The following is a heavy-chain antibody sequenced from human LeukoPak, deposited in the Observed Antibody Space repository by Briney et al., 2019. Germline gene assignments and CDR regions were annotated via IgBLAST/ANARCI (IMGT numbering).Heavy chain of an antibody. Sequence: GASVNVSCKASVYSFTSYGIHWVRQAPGQGLEWMGIINPSGGSTTYAQNFQGRVTMTGDTSTGTVYMELSSLRSEDTAVYYCARDYYDSSGYYHGGHWGQGTLVTVSS. J-gene: IGHJ4*02. CDR1: VYSFTSYG. D-gene: IGHD3-22*01. CDR3: ARDYYDSSGYYHGGH. CDR2: INPSGGST. V-gene: IGHV1-46*01.